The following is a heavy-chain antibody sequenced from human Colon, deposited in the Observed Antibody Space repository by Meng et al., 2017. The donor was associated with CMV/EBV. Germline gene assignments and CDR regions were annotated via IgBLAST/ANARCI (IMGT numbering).Heavy chain of an antibody. V-gene: IGHV1-18*01. D-gene: IGHD3-16*01. CDR3: ARGMGGLGYYFDS. CDR2: NSAYNGDT. Sequence: QAQLVKAEDEVKKPGASVKVAGKTAGYTFSNYGITWVRQAPGQGLAWIGWNSAYNGDTNYEQKFQGRVTMTTDRSTSTAYMELRSLRSDDTAVYYCARGMGGLGYYFDSWGQGTLVTVSS. CDR1: GYTFSNYG. J-gene: IGHJ4*02.